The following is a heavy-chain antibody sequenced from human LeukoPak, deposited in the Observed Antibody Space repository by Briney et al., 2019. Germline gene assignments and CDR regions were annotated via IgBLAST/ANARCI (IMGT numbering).Heavy chain of an antibody. V-gene: IGHV3-30-3*01. Sequence: PGRSLRLSCAASGFTFSSYAMHWVRQAPGKGLEWVAVISYDGSNKYYADSVKGRFTISRDNSKNTLYLQMNSLRAEDTAVYYCARAPSRRGGSDYWGQGTLVTVSS. CDR2: ISYDGSNK. CDR3: ARAPSRRGGSDY. D-gene: IGHD1-26*01. CDR1: GFTFSSYA. J-gene: IGHJ4*02.